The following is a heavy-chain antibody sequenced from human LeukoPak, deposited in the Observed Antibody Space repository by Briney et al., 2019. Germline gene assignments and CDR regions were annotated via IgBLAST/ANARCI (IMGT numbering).Heavy chain of an antibody. CDR1: GFTFSSYA. Sequence: PVGSLRLSCAASGFTFSSYAISWVRQAPGKGLEWVSAISGSGGSTYYADSVKGRFTISRDNSKNKLYLQMNSLRAEDTAVYFFKQNTAYDILTGYYSSTYFDYWGQGTLVTVSS. V-gene: IGHV3-23*01. J-gene: IGHJ4*02. CDR2: ISGSGGST. CDR3: KQNTAYDILTGYYSSTYFDY. D-gene: IGHD3-9*01.